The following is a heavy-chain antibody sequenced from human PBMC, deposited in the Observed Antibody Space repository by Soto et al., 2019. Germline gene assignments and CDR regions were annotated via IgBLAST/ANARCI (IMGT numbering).Heavy chain of an antibody. CDR2: ITGSSDYT. Sequence: QVQLAESGGGLVRPGGSLRLSCAASGFTFSDYYMTWIRQAPGKGLEWVSYITGSSDYTNYADSVKGRFTISRDNVKNSLYLQMNTLRAEDTAVYYCAGEYYYGMDVWGQGTTVTVSS. CDR1: GFTFSDYY. J-gene: IGHJ6*02. CDR3: AGEYYYGMDV. V-gene: IGHV3-11*05.